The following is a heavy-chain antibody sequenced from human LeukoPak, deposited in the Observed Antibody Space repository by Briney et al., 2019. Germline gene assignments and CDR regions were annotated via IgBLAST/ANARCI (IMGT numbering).Heavy chain of an antibody. Sequence: GGSLRLSCAASGFTFGSYAMSWVRQAPGKGLEWVSAISGSGGSTYYADSVKGRFTISRDNSKNTLYLQMNSLRAEDTAVYYCAKLLKRGYSYGSFGYWGQGTLVTVSS. V-gene: IGHV3-23*01. CDR3: AKLLKRGYSYGSFGY. CDR2: ISGSGGST. D-gene: IGHD5-18*01. J-gene: IGHJ4*02. CDR1: GFTFGSYA.